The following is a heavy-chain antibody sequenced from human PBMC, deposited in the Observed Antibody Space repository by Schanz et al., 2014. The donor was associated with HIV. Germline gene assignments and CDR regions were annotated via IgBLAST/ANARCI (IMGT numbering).Heavy chain of an antibody. J-gene: IGHJ6*02. CDR2: IVPMLGKT. V-gene: IGHV1-69*01. CDR3: TSGSFEFGDLLDDYYYDAMDV. CDR1: GGTLTNYA. Sequence: QVQLVQSGAEVKKPGSSVKVSCKPSGGTLTNYAISWVRQAPGQGLEWMGGIVPMLGKTRYAQKFQGRVTITADESMSTAYMELSSLRSEDTAVYYCTSGSFEFGDLLDDYYYDAMDVWGQGTTVTVSS. D-gene: IGHD3-10*01.